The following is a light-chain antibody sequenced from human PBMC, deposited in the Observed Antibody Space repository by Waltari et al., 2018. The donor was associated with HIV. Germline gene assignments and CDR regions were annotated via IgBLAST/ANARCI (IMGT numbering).Light chain of an antibody. J-gene: IGKJ1*01. Sequence: DIQMTQSPSTLSAFVGDRVTITCRARQSIIMYLAWNQQKPGKAPKLLISQASDLESGVPSRFSGSGSETEFTLTISSLQPDDFAVYYCQQYYTYPWTFGQGTKVEIK. CDR3: QQYYTYPWT. CDR1: QSIIMY. V-gene: IGKV1-5*03. CDR2: QAS.